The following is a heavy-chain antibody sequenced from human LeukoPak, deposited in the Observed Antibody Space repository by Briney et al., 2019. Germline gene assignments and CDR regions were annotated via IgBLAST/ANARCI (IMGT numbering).Heavy chain of an antibody. J-gene: IGHJ4*02. Sequence: SETLSLTCTVSGGSISGYYWGWIRQPPGKGLEWIGSIYHSGSTYYNPSLKSRVTISVDTSKNQFSLKLSSVTAADTAVYYCARDLYDFWSGYYRRVFDYWGQGTLVTVSS. CDR3: ARDLYDFWSGYYRRVFDY. CDR2: IYHSGST. CDR1: GGSISGYY. D-gene: IGHD3-3*01. V-gene: IGHV4-38-2*02.